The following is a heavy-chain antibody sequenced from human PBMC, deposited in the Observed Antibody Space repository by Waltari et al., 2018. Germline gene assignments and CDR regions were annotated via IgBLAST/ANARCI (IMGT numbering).Heavy chain of an antibody. CDR1: EFTFRSYA. CDR2: ISYNGRNI. CDR3: ARDYCDRTNCHGMDV. J-gene: IGHJ6*02. D-gene: IGHD3-22*01. V-gene: IGHV3-30*04. Sequence: QVQLVESGGGVVQPGMSLRLSCAASEFTFRSYAMHWVRPAPGKGVQWVAVISYNGRNIYYVDSVKRRFTISRDNSNKTLDLQMNSLRPEDTAVYYCARDYCDRTNCHGMDVWGQGTTVTVSS.